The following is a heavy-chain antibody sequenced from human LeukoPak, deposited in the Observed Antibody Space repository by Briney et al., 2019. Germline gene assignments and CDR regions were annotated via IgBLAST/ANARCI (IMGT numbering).Heavy chain of an antibody. CDR1: GGSISSYY. CDR3: ARDLGYCSSTSCYAWFDP. Sequence: SETLSLTCTVSGGSISSYYWSWIRQPPGKGLEWIGYIYYSGSTNYNPSLRSRVTISVDTSKNQFSLKLSSVTAADTAVYYCARDLGYCSSTSCYAWFDPWGQGTLVTVSS. V-gene: IGHV4-59*01. J-gene: IGHJ5*02. D-gene: IGHD2-2*01. CDR2: IYYSGST.